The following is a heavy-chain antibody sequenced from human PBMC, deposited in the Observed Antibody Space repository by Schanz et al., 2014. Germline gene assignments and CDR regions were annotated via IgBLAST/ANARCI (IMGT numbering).Heavy chain of an antibody. CDR3: AREDVVVVGVDFSYYYGMDV. CDR1: GGTFGRYT. Sequence: QVPLVQSGPEVKKPGSSVNVSCEASGGTFGRYTISWLRQAPGQGLEWLGRITPKTGVTNYAQKFNDRVTMTREASTNTVYMELSRLTSDDMAVYYCAREDVVVVGVDFSYYYGMDVWGQGTTVVVSS. D-gene: IGHD2-21*01. CDR2: ITPKTGVT. J-gene: IGHJ6*02. V-gene: IGHV1-2*06.